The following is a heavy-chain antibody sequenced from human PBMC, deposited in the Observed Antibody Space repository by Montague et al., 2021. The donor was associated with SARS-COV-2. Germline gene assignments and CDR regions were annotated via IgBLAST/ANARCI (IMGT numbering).Heavy chain of an antibody. V-gene: IGHV4-34*01. CDR1: GGSFSGYY. J-gene: IGHJ6*02. Sequence: SETLSLTCAVYGGSFSGYYWSWIRQPPGKGLEWIGEINHSGSTNYNPSLKSRVTISVGTSKNQFSLKLSSVTAADTAVYYCTREGYQVLWSDYYYYGMDVWGQGTTVTVPS. D-gene: IGHD2-2*01. CDR3: TREGYQVLWSDYYYYGMDV. CDR2: INHSGST.